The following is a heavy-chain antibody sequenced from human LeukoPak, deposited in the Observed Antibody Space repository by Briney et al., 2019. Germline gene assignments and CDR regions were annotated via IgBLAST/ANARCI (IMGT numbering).Heavy chain of an antibody. Sequence: PSETLSLTCAVYGGSFSGYYWSWIRQPPGKGLEWIGEINHSGSTNYNPSLKSRVTISVDTSKNQFSLKLSSVTAADTAVYYCARGGCTNGVCYRNWLDPWGQGTLVTVSS. V-gene: IGHV4-34*01. CDR2: INHSGST. D-gene: IGHD2-8*01. J-gene: IGHJ5*02. CDR3: ARGGCTNGVCYRNWLDP. CDR1: GGSFSGYY.